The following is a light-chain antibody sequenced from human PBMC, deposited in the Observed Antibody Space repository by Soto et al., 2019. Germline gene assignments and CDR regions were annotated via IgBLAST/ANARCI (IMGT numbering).Light chain of an antibody. CDR1: QSISSN. V-gene: IGKV3-15*01. Sequence: EIVMTQYPATLSVSPGERATLSCRASQSISSNLAWYQQKPGQAPRLLIYGASTTATGIPARFSGSGSGTEFTLTISGLQSEDSAVYYCQQYNSWPPYTFGQGTKLEIK. CDR3: QQYNSWPPYT. CDR2: GAS. J-gene: IGKJ2*01.